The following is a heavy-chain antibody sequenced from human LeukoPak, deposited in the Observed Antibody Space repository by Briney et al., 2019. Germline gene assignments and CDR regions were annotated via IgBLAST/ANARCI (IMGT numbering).Heavy chain of an antibody. V-gene: IGHV1-2*02. CDR1: GYTFTGYY. CDR2: INPNSGGT. CDR3: ARGGRIAARRDWFDP. Sequence: ASVKVSCKASGYTFTGYYMHWVRQAPGQGLEWMGWINPNSGGTNYAQKFQGRVTMTRDTSVSTAYMELSRLRSDDTAVYYCARGGRIAARRDWFDPWGQGTLVTVSS. J-gene: IGHJ5*02. D-gene: IGHD6-6*01.